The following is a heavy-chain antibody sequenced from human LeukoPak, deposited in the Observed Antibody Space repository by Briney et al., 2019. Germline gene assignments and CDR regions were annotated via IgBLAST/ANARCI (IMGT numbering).Heavy chain of an antibody. J-gene: IGHJ4*02. CDR3: ATRSSAVDGFDY. CDR2: INSDGSST. CDR1: GFTFSSYW. V-gene: IGHV3-74*01. Sequence: GSLRLSCAASGFTFSSYWMHWVRQAPGKGLVWVSRINSDGSSTSYADSVKGRFTISRDNAKNTLYLQMNSLRAEDTAVYYCATRSSAVDGFDYWGQGTLVTVSS. D-gene: IGHD6-19*01.